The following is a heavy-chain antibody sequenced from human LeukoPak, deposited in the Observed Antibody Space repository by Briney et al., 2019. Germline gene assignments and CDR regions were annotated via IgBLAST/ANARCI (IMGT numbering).Heavy chain of an antibody. CDR3: ARSFRSSIAVAGTS. J-gene: IGHJ5*02. Sequence: ASVKVSCKASGYTFTGYYIHWVRQAPGQGLEWMGWINPNSGGTNYAQKFQGRVTMTRDTSISTAYMELSRLRSDDTAVYYCARSFRSSIAVAGTSWGQGTLVTVSS. V-gene: IGHV1-2*02. D-gene: IGHD6-19*01. CDR2: INPNSGGT. CDR1: GYTFTGYY.